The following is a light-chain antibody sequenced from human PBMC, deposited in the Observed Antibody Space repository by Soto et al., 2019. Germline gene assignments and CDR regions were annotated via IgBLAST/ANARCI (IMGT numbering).Light chain of an antibody. CDR1: QYIGSN. J-gene: IGKJ5*01. CDR3: EQYNNWPIT. V-gene: IGKV3-15*01. CDR2: GAS. Sequence: EIVMTQSPATLSVSPGERATLSCRASQYIGSNLAWYQQKPGQAPRLLIYGASTRATGIPARFSGSGSGTDFTLTISSLQSEDFAVYYCEQYNNWPITFGQGTRLEIK.